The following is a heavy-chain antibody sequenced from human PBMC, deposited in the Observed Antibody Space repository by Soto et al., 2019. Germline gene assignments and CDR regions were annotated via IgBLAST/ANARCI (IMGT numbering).Heavy chain of an antibody. V-gene: IGHV1-69*12. J-gene: IGHJ2*01. CDR3: ARELEGYGEIGYWYFDP. CDR2: IIPIFGTA. CDR1: GGTFSSYA. D-gene: IGHD4-17*01. Sequence: QVQLVQSGAEVKKPGSSVKVSCKASGGTFSSYAISWVRQAPGQGLEWMGGIIPIFGTANYAQKFQGRVTITADESTSTAYMELSSLRSEDTAVYYCARELEGYGEIGYWYFDPWGRGTLVTVSS.